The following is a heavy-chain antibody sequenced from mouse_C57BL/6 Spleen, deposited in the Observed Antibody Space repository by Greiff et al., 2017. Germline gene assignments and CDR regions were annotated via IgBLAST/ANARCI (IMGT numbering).Heavy chain of an antibody. D-gene: IGHD2-4*01. V-gene: IGHV1-81*01. J-gene: IGHJ4*01. CDR1: GYTFTSYG. CDR2: IYPRSGNT. CDR3: ARGGDYDGYYAMDY. Sequence: VQLQQSGAELARPGASVKLSCKASGYTFTSYGISWVKQRTGQGLEWIGEIYPRSGNTYYNEKFKGKATLTADKSSSTAYMELRSLTSEESAVYFCARGGDYDGYYAMDYWGQGTSVTVSS.